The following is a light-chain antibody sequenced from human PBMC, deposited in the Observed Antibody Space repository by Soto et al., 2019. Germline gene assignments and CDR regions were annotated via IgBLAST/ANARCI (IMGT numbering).Light chain of an antibody. J-gene: IGKJ2*01. CDR2: GAS. V-gene: IGKV3-15*01. Sequence: EIVMTQSPATLSVSPGERDTLSCRASQSVSSNLAWYQQKPGQAPRLLIYGASTRATGIPARFSGSGSGTEFTLTISSLHSEDFAVYYCQQYNNWPYTFGQGTKLEIK. CDR1: QSVSSN. CDR3: QQYNNWPYT.